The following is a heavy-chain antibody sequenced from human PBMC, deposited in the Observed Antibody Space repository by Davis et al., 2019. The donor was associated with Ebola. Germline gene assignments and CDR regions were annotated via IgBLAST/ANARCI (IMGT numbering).Heavy chain of an antibody. V-gene: IGHV6-1*01. D-gene: IGHD1/OR15-1a*01. CDR3: ARYTWNNRVFDP. CDR1: GDSVSGSSGA. Sequence: PSETLSLTCAISGDSVSGSSGAWNWIRQSPSRGLEWLGRTYYTSKWFNHYAESVKSRITINPDTSKNQFSLQLNSVTPEDTAVYYCARYTWNNRVFDPWGQGTLVTVSS. CDR2: TYYTSKWFN. J-gene: IGHJ5*02.